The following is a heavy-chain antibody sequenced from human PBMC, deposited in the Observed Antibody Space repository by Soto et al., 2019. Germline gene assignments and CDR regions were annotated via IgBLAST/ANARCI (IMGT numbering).Heavy chain of an antibody. Sequence: QVQLVESGGGVVQPGRSLRLSCAASTFTFSSYGIHWVRQAPGKGLEWVAVISFDGRNKYYADPVKGRFTISRDNSKHTLNLQMNSLRAEDTAVYYCAKDRSTVVTSYYYYGMDVWGQGTTVTVSS. CDR2: ISFDGRNK. CDR3: AKDRSTVVTSYYYYGMDV. CDR1: TFTFSSYG. V-gene: IGHV3-30*18. J-gene: IGHJ6*02. D-gene: IGHD4-4*01.